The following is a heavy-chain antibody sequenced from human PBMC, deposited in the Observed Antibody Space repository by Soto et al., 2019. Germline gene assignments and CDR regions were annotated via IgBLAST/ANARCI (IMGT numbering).Heavy chain of an antibody. Sequence: GGSLRLSCAASGFTFSSYWMHWVRQAPGKGLVWVSRINSDGSGTSYADSVKGRFTISRDNAKNTLYLQMNSLRAEDTAVYYCATVLRFLEWLAWGQGTLVTVSS. J-gene: IGHJ5*02. D-gene: IGHD3-3*01. CDR1: GFTFSSYW. V-gene: IGHV3-74*01. CDR3: ATVLRFLEWLA. CDR2: INSDGSGT.